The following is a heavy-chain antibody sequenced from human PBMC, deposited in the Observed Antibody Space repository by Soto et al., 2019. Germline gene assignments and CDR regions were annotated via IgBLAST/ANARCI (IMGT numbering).Heavy chain of an antibody. Sequence: GGSLRLSCAASGFTFSIYAMTWVRQAPGKGLEWVSGTSGSGDSTYYADSVKGRFTISRDNSKNTLYLQMNSLRAEDTAVYYCAKCRVGVTRGFDSWGQGTLVTVPQ. CDR1: GFTFSIYA. CDR2: TSGSGDST. V-gene: IGHV3-23*01. J-gene: IGHJ4*02. D-gene: IGHD1-26*01. CDR3: AKCRVGVTRGFDS.